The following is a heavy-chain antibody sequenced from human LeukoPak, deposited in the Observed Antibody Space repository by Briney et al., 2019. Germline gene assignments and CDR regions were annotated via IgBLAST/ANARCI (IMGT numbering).Heavy chain of an antibody. CDR3: ARELNGAFDP. V-gene: IGHV3-30*03. J-gene: IGHJ5*02. CDR2: ISYDAKSN. Sequence: GGSLRLSCVTSGFTFSSYGMHWVRQVPGKGLEWVAVISYDAKSNYHVDSVRGRFTISRDNAKNSLYLQMNSLRASDTAVYYCARELNGAFDPWGQGTLVTVSS. D-gene: IGHD1-1*01. CDR1: GFTFSSYG.